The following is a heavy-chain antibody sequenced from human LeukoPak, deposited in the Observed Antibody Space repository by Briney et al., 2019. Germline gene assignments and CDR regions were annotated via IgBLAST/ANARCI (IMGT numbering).Heavy chain of an antibody. V-gene: IGHV3-23*01. CDR2: MSADSATT. CDR3: ARDGYSNYFYIDV. J-gene: IGHJ6*03. D-gene: IGHD5-24*01. Sequence: PGGSLRLSCAASGFNFGSYSMTWVGQAPGKGLEWVSVMSADSATTVYADSVKGRFTISRDNSKNTLALQMNSLTAEDTAVYYCARDGYSNYFYIDVWGKGTTVTVSS. CDR1: GFNFGSYS.